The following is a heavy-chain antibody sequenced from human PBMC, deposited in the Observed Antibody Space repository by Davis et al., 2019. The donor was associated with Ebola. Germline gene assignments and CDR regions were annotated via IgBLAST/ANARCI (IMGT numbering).Heavy chain of an antibody. Sequence: ASVKVSCKASGYTFTSYYMHWVRQAPGQGLEWMGIINPSGGSTSYAQKFQGRVTMTRDTSTSTVYMELSSLRSEDTAVYYCARVCSGGSCYYYYGMDVWGQGTTVTVSS. CDR3: ARVCSGGSCYYYYGMDV. V-gene: IGHV1-46*01. CDR2: INPSGGST. D-gene: IGHD2-15*01. J-gene: IGHJ6*02. CDR1: GYTFTSYY.